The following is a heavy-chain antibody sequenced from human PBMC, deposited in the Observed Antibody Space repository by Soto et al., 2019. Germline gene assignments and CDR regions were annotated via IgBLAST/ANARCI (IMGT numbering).Heavy chain of an antibody. CDR1: GFTFSSYG. CDR2: IWYDGSNK. D-gene: IGHD3-10*01. V-gene: IGHV3-33*01. J-gene: IGHJ4*02. Sequence: GGSLRLSCAASGFTFSSYGMHWVRQAQGKGLEWVAIIWYDGSNKYYADSVKGRFTISRDNSKNTLYLQMNSLRAEDTAVYYCARDRTYGLRNFDYWGQGTLVTVSS. CDR3: ARDRTYGLRNFDY.